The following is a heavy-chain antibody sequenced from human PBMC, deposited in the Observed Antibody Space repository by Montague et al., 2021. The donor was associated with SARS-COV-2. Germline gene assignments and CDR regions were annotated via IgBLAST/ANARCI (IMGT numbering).Heavy chain of an antibody. Sequence: SETLSLTCTVSGGSISGYYWSWIRQPPGKGLEWIGYIYYSGSTKYNPFLESRVTVSVDRSKNQVSLKLSSVTAADTAAYYCARLLRSCTNGVGRTCCYYAMDVWGQGTTVTVSS. CDR2: IYYSGST. CDR1: GGSISGYY. V-gene: IGHV4-59*01. CDR3: ARLLRSCTNGVGRTCCYYAMDV. D-gene: IGHD2-8*01. J-gene: IGHJ6*02.